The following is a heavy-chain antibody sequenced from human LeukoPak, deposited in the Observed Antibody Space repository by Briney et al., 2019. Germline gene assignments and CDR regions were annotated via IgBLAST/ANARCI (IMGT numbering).Heavy chain of an antibody. D-gene: IGHD5-18*01. CDR1: GFTFSSYE. J-gene: IGHJ4*02. V-gene: IGHV3-48*03. CDR3: ARVGYSYGLDYFDY. CDR2: ISSSGSTI. Sequence: PGGSLRLSCGASGFTFSSYEMNWVRQAPGKGLEWVSYISSSGSTIYYSDSVKGRFTISRDNAKNSLYLQMNGLRAEDTAVYYCARVGYSYGLDYFDYWGQGNLVTVSS.